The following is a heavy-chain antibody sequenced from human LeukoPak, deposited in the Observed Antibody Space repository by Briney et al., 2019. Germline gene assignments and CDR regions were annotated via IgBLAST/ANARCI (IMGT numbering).Heavy chain of an antibody. Sequence: SETLSLTCTVSGGSISSSSYYWGWIRQPPGKGLEWIGSIYYSGSTYYNPSLKSRVTISVDTSKNQFSLKLSSETAADTAVYYCARPVSAYCGGDCSDYWGQGTLVTVSS. J-gene: IGHJ4*02. CDR2: IYYSGST. CDR1: GGSISSSSYY. V-gene: IGHV4-39*01. CDR3: ARPVSAYCGGDCSDY. D-gene: IGHD2-21*01.